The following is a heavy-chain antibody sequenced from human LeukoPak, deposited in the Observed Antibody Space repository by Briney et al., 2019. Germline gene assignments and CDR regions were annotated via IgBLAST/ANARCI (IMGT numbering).Heavy chain of an antibody. V-gene: IGHV3-30*04. D-gene: IGHD3-10*01. CDR1: GFAFSSYA. CDR2: ISYDGSNK. Sequence: PGGSLRLSCAASGFAFSSYAMHWVRQAPGKGLEWVAVISYDGSNKYYADSVKGRFIISRDNSKNTLYLQMNSLRAEDTAVYYCARVSRSLWYRELGVDYWGQGTLVTVSS. J-gene: IGHJ4*02. CDR3: ARVSRSLWYRELGVDY.